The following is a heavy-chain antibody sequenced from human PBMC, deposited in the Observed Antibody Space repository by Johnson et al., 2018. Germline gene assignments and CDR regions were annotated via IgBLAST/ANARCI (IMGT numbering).Heavy chain of an antibody. J-gene: IGHJ3*02. CDR1: GFTFSSYG. CDR3: ARDVGRWDDAFDI. Sequence: QVQLVQSGGGVVQPGRSLRLTCAASGFTFSSYGVHWVRQTPGKGLEWVAGRFTISRDNSKNTLDLQMTSRRAEDTAVYYCARDVGRWDDAFDIWGQGTMVTVS. V-gene: IGHV3-30*03. D-gene: IGHD1-26*01.